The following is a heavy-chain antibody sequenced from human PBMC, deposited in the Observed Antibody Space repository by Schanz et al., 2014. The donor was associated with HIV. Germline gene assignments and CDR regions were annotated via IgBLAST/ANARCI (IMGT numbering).Heavy chain of an antibody. CDR3: ARGSWYSSGWVDDQYYYDVDV. V-gene: IGHV3-21*06. Sequence: EVQVVDSGGGLVKPGGSLRLSCVVSGFTFDSYTMNWVRQAPGKGLEWVSSISSSSSYIYYADSVKGRFTISRDNSKNSVFLQMDRLRAEDTAVYYCARGSWYSSGWVDDQYYYDVDVWGQGTTVTVSS. CDR2: ISSSSSYI. CDR1: GFTFDSYT. D-gene: IGHD6-19*01. J-gene: IGHJ6*02.